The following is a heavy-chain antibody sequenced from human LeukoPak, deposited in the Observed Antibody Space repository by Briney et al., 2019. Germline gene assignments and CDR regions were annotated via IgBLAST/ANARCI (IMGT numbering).Heavy chain of an antibody. Sequence: ASVKVSCKASGYTFTGYYMHWVRQAPGQGLEWMGWINPNSGGTNYAQKFQGRVTMTRDTSISTAYMELSRLRSDDTAVYYCAGSYCSSTSCYVHFDYWGQGTLVTVSS. CDR3: AGSYCSSTSCYVHFDY. D-gene: IGHD2-2*01. V-gene: IGHV1-2*02. CDR1: GYTFTGYY. CDR2: INPNSGGT. J-gene: IGHJ4*02.